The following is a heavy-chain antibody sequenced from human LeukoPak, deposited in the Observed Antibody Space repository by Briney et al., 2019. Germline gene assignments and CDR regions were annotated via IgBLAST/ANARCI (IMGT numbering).Heavy chain of an antibody. CDR3: AKSALVTMVRGDRFSYYFDY. Sequence: GGSLRLSCAASGFTLSSYGMHWVRQAPGKGLEWVAFIRYDGSNKYYADSVKGRFTISRDNSKNTLYLQMNSLRAEDTAVYYCAKSALVTMVRGDRFSYYFDYWGQGTLVTVSS. D-gene: IGHD3-10*01. CDR1: GFTLSSYG. CDR2: IRYDGSNK. J-gene: IGHJ4*02. V-gene: IGHV3-30*02.